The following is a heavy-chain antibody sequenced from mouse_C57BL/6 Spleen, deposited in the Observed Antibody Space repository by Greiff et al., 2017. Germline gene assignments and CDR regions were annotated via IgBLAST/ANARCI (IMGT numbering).Heavy chain of an antibody. CDR1: GYSITSGYY. Sequence: EVQLQESGPGLVKPSQSLSLTCSVTGYSITSGYYWNWIRQFPGNKLEWMGYISYDGSNNYNPSLKNRISIPRDTSKNQFFLKLNSVTTEDTATYYCARARSSGVWYFDVWGTGTTVTVSS. V-gene: IGHV3-6*01. CDR2: ISYDGSN. D-gene: IGHD3-2*02. J-gene: IGHJ1*03. CDR3: ARARSSGVWYFDV.